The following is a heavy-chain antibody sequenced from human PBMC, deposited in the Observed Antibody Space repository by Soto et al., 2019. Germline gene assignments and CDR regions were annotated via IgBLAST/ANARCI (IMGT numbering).Heavy chain of an antibody. V-gene: IGHV4-39*01. CDR1: GDSISSSSYY. CDR3: ARRGSGSYSDY. J-gene: IGHJ4*02. D-gene: IGHD3-10*01. Sequence: SETLSLTCTVSGDSISSSSYYWDWIRQPPGKGLEWIGSIYYSGSTYYNPSLKSRVTISVDTSKNQFSLKLSSVTAADTAVYYCARRGSGSYSDYWGQGTLVTVSS. CDR2: IYYSGST.